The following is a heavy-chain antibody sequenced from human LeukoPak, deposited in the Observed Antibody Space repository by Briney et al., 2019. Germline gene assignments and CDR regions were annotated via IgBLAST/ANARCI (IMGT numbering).Heavy chain of an antibody. Sequence: DSVKVSCKASGYTFTADYMHWVRQAPGQGLEWMGIINPSGGSTSYAQKFQGRVTMTRDTSTSTVYMELSSLRSEDTAVYYCARDPGVVPAALYYFDYWGQGTLVTASS. V-gene: IGHV1-46*01. CDR1: GYTFTADY. J-gene: IGHJ4*02. CDR3: ARDPGVVPAALYYFDY. D-gene: IGHD2-2*01. CDR2: INPSGGST.